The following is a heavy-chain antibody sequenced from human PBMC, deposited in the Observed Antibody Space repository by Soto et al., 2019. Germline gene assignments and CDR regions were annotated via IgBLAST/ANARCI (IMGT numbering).Heavy chain of an antibody. CDR3: ASRARYGDYVGVPFDY. CDR1: GFTFSSYA. Sequence: GGSLRLSCAASGFTFSSYAMHWVRQAPGKGLEWVAVISYDGSNKYYADSVKGRFTISRDNSKNRLYLQMNSLRAEDTAVYYCASRARYGDYVGVPFDYWGQGTLVTVSS. J-gene: IGHJ4*02. D-gene: IGHD4-17*01. V-gene: IGHV3-30-3*01. CDR2: ISYDGSNK.